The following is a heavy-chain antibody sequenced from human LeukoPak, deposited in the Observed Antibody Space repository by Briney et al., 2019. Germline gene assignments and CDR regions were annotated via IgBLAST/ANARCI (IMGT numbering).Heavy chain of an antibody. D-gene: IGHD6-19*01. CDR1: GXTFSNAW. CDR3: TTEGYSSGWWAAFDI. Sequence: PGGSLRLSCEASGXTFSNAWVSWVRQAPGKGRESVGRLKSRTDGGTTDYAAPVKGRFTISRDDSKNTLFLQMKSLKTEDTAVYYCTTEGYSSGWWAAFDIWGQGTMVTVSS. J-gene: IGHJ3*02. CDR2: LKSRTDGGTT. V-gene: IGHV3-15*01.